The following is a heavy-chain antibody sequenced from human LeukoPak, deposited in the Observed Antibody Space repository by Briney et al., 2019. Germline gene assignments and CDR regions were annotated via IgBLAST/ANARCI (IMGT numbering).Heavy chain of an antibody. J-gene: IGHJ4*02. V-gene: IGHV1-8*01. Sequence: ASVKVSCKSSGSTFTSYDINWDRQSTGRGLEWMGWMNANSGNTGYAQKFQGRVTMTRNTSISTAYMELSSLRSEDTAVYYCARGHVDYWGQGTLVTVSS. CDR3: ARGHVDY. CDR1: GSTFTSYD. CDR2: MNANSGNT.